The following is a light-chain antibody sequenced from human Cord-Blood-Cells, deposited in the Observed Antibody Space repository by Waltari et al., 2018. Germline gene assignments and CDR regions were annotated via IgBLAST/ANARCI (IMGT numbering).Light chain of an antibody. J-gene: IGKJ2*01. CDR3: QQRSNWPPYT. Sequence: EIVLTHSPATLSLSTGERATLSCRASQSASSYLAWYQQKPGQAPRLLIYDASNRATGIPARFSGSGSGTDFTLTISSLEPEDFAVYYCQQRSNWPPYTFGQGTKLEIK. CDR1: QSASSY. CDR2: DAS. V-gene: IGKV3-11*01.